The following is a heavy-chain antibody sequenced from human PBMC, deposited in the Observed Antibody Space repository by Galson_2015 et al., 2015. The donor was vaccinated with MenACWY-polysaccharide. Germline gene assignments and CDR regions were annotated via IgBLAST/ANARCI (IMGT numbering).Heavy chain of an antibody. Sequence: SLRLSCAASGFTFSSYSMNWVRQAPGKGLEWVSSISSSSSYIYYADSVKGRFTISGDNAKNSLYLQMNSLRAEDTAVYYCARDLTGLWYYDSSGYSDYWGQGTLVTVSS. V-gene: IGHV3-21*01. D-gene: IGHD3-22*01. CDR3: ARDLTGLWYYDSSGYSDY. CDR1: GFTFSSYS. J-gene: IGHJ4*02. CDR2: ISSSSSYI.